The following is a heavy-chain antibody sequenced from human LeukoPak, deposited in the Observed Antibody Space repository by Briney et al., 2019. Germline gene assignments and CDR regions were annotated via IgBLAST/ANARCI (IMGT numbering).Heavy chain of an antibody. CDR2: ISGSGDNT. CDR1: GFAFSGFA. D-gene: IGHD4-17*01. CDR3: ARGRGGDYVPSRFDY. Sequence: GGSLSLSCSGSGFAFSGFAMGWVRQAQGKGLEWVSSISGSGDNTYYADSVDGRFVVSRDNIKNTLYLQMNSLRAEDTALYYCARGRGGDYVPSRFDYWGQGTLVTVSS. V-gene: IGHV3-23*01. J-gene: IGHJ4*02.